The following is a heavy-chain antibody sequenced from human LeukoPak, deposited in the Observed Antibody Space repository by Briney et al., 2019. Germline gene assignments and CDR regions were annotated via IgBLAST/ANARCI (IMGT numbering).Heavy chain of an antibody. Sequence: GASVKVSCKASGYTFTGYYIHWVRQALGQGLEWIGWINPNNGGTKYAQKFQDRVTMTRDTSISTAYMELSRLTSDDTAVYYCARDQNFHGSGGYYGIDCWGQGTLVTVSS. CDR3: ARDQNFHGSGGYYGIDC. CDR2: INPNNGGT. CDR1: GYTFTGYY. V-gene: IGHV1-2*02. D-gene: IGHD3-22*01. J-gene: IGHJ4*02.